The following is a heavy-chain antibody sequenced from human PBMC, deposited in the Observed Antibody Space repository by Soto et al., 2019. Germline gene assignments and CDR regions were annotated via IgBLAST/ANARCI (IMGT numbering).Heavy chain of an antibody. Sequence: SGPTLVNPTQTLTLTCTFSGFSLSTSGMCVSWIRQPPGKALEWLAVIDWDDDKYYSTSLKTRLTISKDTSKNQVVLTMTNMDPVDTATYYCARITKYYYGSGSYNWFDPWGQGTLVTVSS. CDR2: IDWDDDK. J-gene: IGHJ5*02. CDR3: ARITKYYYGSGSYNWFDP. CDR1: GFSLSTSGMC. V-gene: IGHV2-70*01. D-gene: IGHD3-10*01.